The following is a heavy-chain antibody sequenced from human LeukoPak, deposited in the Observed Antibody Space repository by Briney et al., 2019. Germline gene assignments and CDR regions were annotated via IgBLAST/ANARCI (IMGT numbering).Heavy chain of an antibody. CDR1: GFTFSTYS. CDR2: ISSSSSTI. J-gene: IGHJ4*02. V-gene: IGHV3-48*01. D-gene: IGHD3-22*01. Sequence: GGSLRLSCAASGFTFSTYSMNWVRQAPGKGLEWVSYISSSSSTIYYADSVKGRFTISRDNAKNSLYLQMNSLRAEDTAVYYCARGSAYYDSSGQVPFDYWGQGTLVTVSS. CDR3: ARGSAYYDSSGQVPFDY.